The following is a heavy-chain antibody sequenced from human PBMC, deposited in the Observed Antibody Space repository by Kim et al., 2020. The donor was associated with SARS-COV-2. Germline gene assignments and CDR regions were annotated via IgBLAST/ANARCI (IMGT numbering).Heavy chain of an antibody. V-gene: IGHV3-30*02. Sequence: DGRNKYYADTVKGRLTLSRDNSKNPLYLQMNSLRAEDTAVYYCAKAEAYDYWGQGTLVTVSS. J-gene: IGHJ4*02. CDR3: AKAEAYDY. CDR2: DGRNK.